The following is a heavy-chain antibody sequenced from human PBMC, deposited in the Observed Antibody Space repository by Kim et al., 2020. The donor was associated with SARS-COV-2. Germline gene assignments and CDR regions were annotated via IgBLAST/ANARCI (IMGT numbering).Heavy chain of an antibody. V-gene: IGHV1-69*13. D-gene: IGHD2-2*02. Sequence: SVKVSCKASGGTFSSYAISWVRQAPGQGLEWMGGIIPIFGTANYAQKFQGRVTITADESTSTAYMELSSLRSEDTAVYYCARSTPDIVVVPAAIPGYDWFDPWGQGTLVTVSS. CDR3: ARSTPDIVVVPAAIPGYDWFDP. CDR2: IIPIFGTA. J-gene: IGHJ5*02. CDR1: GGTFSSYA.